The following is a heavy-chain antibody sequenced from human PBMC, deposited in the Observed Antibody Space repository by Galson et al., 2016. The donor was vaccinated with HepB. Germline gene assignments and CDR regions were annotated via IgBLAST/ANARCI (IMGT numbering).Heavy chain of an antibody. Sequence: QSGAEVKKPGESLKISCQGFGYIFANYWIGWVRQMPGKGLEWMGIIYPGNSETRYSPSFQGQVTISADKSTSTTYLQWSSLKTSDTAMYYCARQRYFDFWDRGTLVTVSS. V-gene: IGHV5-51*01. J-gene: IGHJ2*01. CDR1: GYIFANYW. CDR3: ARQRYFDF. CDR2: IYPGNSET.